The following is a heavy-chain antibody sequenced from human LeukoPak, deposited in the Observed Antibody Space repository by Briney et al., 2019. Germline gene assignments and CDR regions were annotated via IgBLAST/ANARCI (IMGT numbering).Heavy chain of an antibody. CDR3: ARGQTGSSYYFDY. J-gene: IGHJ4*02. CDR2: INHSGST. Sequence: SETLSLTCAVYGGSFSGYYWSWIRQPPGKGLEWIGEINHSGSTNYNPSLKSRVTISVDTSKNQFSLKLSSVTAADTAVYYCARGQTGSSYYFDYWGQGTLVTVSS. V-gene: IGHV4-34*01. D-gene: IGHD6-6*01. CDR1: GGSFSGYY.